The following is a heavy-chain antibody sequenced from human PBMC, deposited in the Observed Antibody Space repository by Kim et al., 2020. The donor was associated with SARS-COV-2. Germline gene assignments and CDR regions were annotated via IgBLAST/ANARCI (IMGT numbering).Heavy chain of an antibody. Sequence: SETLSLTCTVSGGSISSYYWSWIRQPPGKGLEWIGYIYYSGSTNYNPSLKSRVTISVDTSKNQFSLKLSSVTAADTAVYYCARDRLLGYMDVWGKGTTVT. J-gene: IGHJ6*03. CDR1: GGSISSYY. CDR2: IYYSGST. CDR3: ARDRLLGYMDV. V-gene: IGHV4-59*01. D-gene: IGHD1-26*01.